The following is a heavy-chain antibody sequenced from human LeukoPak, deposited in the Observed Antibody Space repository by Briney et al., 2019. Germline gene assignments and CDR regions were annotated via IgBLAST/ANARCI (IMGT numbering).Heavy chain of an antibody. CDR2: LNWNGDNT. J-gene: IGHJ4*02. Sequence: GGSLRLSCAPSGSTFHNHGMSWVRKVQGKGWEGVSALNWNGDNTGYADSVKGRFTISRDNAKKSLYLQMNSLTAEDTAYYYCAREEGPYFDCWGQGTLVTVSS. CDR1: GSTFHNHG. CDR3: AREEGPYFDC. V-gene: IGHV3-20*04.